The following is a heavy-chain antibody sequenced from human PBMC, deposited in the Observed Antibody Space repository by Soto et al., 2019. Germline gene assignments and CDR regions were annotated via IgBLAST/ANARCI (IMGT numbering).Heavy chain of an antibody. CDR3: AHRRSSSWYRPTSDFDY. D-gene: IGHD6-13*01. Sequence: SGPTLVNPTQTLTLTCTFSGFSLSTSGVGVGWIRQPPGKALEWLALIYWDDDKRYSPSLKSRLTITKDTSKNQVVLTMTNMDPVDTATYYCAHRRSSSWYRPTSDFDYWGQGTLVTVSS. J-gene: IGHJ4*02. V-gene: IGHV2-5*02. CDR1: GFSLSTSGVG. CDR2: IYWDDDK.